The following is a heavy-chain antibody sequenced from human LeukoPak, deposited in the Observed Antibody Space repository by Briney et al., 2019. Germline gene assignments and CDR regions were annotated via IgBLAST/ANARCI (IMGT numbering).Heavy chain of an antibody. D-gene: IGHD3-3*01. Sequence: GGSLRLSCAASGFTFSSYSMNWARQAPGKGLEWVSSISSSSYIYYADSVKGRFTISRDNAKDSLYLQMNSLRAEDTAVYYCARVGGNYDFWSGYYYYYYYGMDVWGQGTTVTVSS. V-gene: IGHV3-21*01. CDR1: GFTFSSYS. J-gene: IGHJ6*02. CDR3: ARVGGNYDFWSGYYYYYYYGMDV. CDR2: ISSSSYI.